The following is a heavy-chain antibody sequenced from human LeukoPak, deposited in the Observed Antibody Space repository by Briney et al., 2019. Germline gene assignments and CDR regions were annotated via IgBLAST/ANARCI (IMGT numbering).Heavy chain of an antibody. V-gene: IGHV1-2*07. J-gene: IGHJ5*02. CDR2: INPKSGGT. CDR3: ARDLRYSSSWPSGWFDP. CDR1: GDTFTGYY. D-gene: IGHD2-2*01. Sequence: ASVKVSCKASGDTFTGYYIHWVRQAPGQGFEWMGWINPKSGGTSYAHNFQGRVTTTRDTSISTAYMELSRLRYDDAAVYYCARDLRYSSSWPSGWFDPWGQGTQVTVSS.